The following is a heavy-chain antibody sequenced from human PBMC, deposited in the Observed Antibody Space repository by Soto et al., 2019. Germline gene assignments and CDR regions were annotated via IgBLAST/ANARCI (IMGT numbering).Heavy chain of an antibody. CDR1: GYSFTSYW. Sequence: PGESLKISCKGSGYSFTSYWIGWVRQMPGKGLEWMGIIYPDDSDTRYSPSFQGQVTISADKSISTAYLQWSSLKASDTAMYYCARGVKGSSWYPHYYYYYYGMDVWGQGTTVTVSS. D-gene: IGHD6-13*01. J-gene: IGHJ6*02. CDR2: IYPDDSDT. CDR3: ARGVKGSSWYPHYYYYYYGMDV. V-gene: IGHV5-51*01.